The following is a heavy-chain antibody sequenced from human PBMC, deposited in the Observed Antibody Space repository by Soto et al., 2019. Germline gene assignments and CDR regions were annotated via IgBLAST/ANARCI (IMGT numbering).Heavy chain of an antibody. V-gene: IGHV1-69*13. CDR3: ARRTTVVKDYYYYGMDV. D-gene: IGHD4-17*01. CDR2: IIPIFGTA. J-gene: IGHJ6*02. CDR1: GGTFSSYA. Sequence: SVKVSCKASGGTFSSYAISWVRQAPGQGLEWMGGIIPIFGTANYAQKFQGRVTITADESTSTAYMELSSLRSEDTAVYYCARRTTVVKDYYYYGMDVWGQGTTVTVSS.